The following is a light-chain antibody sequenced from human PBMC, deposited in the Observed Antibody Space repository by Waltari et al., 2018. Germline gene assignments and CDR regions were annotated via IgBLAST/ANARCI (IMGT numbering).Light chain of an antibody. CDR3: QQHGTLPAT. V-gene: IGKV3-20*01. CDR1: QSVGSSS. Sequence: EIVLTQSPGTAPLSPGERVTLSCRASQSVGSSSLAWYQQKPGQAPRLVIYRASRRATGIPDRFSGSGSGTDFSLTISRLEPEDFGVYYCQQHGTLPATFGQGTKVEIK. J-gene: IGKJ1*01. CDR2: RAS.